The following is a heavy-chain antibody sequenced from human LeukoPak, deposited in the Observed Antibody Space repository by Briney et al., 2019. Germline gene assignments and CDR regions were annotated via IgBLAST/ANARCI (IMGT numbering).Heavy chain of an antibody. Sequence: SETLSLTCTVSGGSISGYYWSWIRQPPGKGLEWIGYIYYTESTNYNPSLKSRVTISLDTSKNQFSLRLSSVTAADTAVYYCARRIAMKPKYYFEYWGQGTLVTVSS. CDR3: ARRIAMKPKYYFEY. V-gene: IGHV4-59*08. CDR1: GGSISGYY. J-gene: IGHJ4*02. CDR2: IYYTEST. D-gene: IGHD5-18*01.